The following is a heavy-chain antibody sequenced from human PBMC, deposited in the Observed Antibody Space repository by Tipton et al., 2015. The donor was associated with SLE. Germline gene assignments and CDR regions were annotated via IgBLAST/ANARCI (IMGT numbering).Heavy chain of an antibody. CDR1: DGSISSGGYY. CDR3: ARGYYESNGYYSFDY. V-gene: IGHV4-31*03. Sequence: TLSLTCTVSDGSISSGGYYWSWIRQHPGKGLEWIGYIYYSGSTYYNPSLKSRVTISVDTSKNQFSLKLSSVTAADTAVYYCARGYYESNGYYSFDYWGLGALVTVSS. CDR2: IYYSGST. J-gene: IGHJ4*02. D-gene: IGHD3-22*01.